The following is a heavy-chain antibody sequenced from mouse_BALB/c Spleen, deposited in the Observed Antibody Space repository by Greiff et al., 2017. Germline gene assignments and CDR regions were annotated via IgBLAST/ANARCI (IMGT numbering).Heavy chain of an antibody. J-gene: IGHJ4*01. CDR1: GFTFSNYW. CDR3: TRDYRRGYAMDY. Sequence: EVNLVESGGGLVQPGGSMKLSCVASGFTFSNYWMNWVRQSPEKGLEWVAEIRLKSNNYATHYAETVKGRFTISRDDTKSSVYLQRNNLRAEDTVIYYSTRDYRRGYAMDYWGQGTSGTVSP. V-gene: IGHV6-6*02. CDR2: IRLKSNNYAT. D-gene: IGHD2-14*01.